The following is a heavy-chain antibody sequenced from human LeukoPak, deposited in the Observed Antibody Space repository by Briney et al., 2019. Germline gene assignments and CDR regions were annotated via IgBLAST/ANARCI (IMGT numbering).Heavy chain of an antibody. J-gene: IGHJ3*02. CDR1: GGSISSYY. CDR2: IYSSGST. CDR3: ARDWDSSGYYYLDAFDI. V-gene: IGHV4-4*07. D-gene: IGHD3-22*01. Sequence: PSETLSLTCTVSGGSISSYYWSWIRQPAGKGLEWIGRIYSSGSTNYNPSLESRVTMSVDTSKKQFSLKLRSVTAADTALYYCARDWDSSGYYYLDAFDIWGQGTMVTVSS.